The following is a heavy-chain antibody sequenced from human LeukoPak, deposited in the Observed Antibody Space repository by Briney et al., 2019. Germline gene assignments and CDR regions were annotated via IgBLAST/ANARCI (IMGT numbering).Heavy chain of an antibody. J-gene: IGHJ4*02. CDR2: MYSGGNT. CDR1: GFTVSSNY. CDR3: ARGGSQWEPTGY. D-gene: IGHD1-26*01. Sequence: GGSLRLSCAVSGFTVSSNYMSWVRQAPGKGLEWVSIMYSGGNTYYADSVKGRFTISRDNSKNTLYLQMNSLRAEDTAVYYCARGGSQWEPTGYWGQGTLVTVSS. V-gene: IGHV3-66*01.